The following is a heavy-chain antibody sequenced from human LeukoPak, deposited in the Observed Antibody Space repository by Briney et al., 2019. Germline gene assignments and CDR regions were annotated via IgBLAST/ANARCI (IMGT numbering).Heavy chain of an antibody. CDR2: INTNSGGA. Sequence: ASLKVSCKASGYTFTGYYMHWVRQAPGQGLEWMGWINTNSGGANYAQKFQGRVTMTRDTSISTGYMELSSLRSDDTAVYYCARSADYSNQHNDYWGQGTLVTVSS. J-gene: IGHJ4*02. CDR3: ARSADYSNQHNDY. V-gene: IGHV1-2*02. CDR1: GYTFTGYY. D-gene: IGHD4-11*01.